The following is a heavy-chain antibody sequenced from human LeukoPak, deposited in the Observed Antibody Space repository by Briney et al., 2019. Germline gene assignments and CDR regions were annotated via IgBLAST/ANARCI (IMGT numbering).Heavy chain of an antibody. D-gene: IGHD6-19*01. Sequence: GGSLSLSCAASGFTFSIYWMTWVRQAPGKGLEWVANIKQDGSEKYYVDSVKGRFTISRDNAKNSLYLQMNSLRVEDTAVYYCARYGQWLVPGSFDIWGQGTMVTVSS. J-gene: IGHJ3*02. CDR2: IKQDGSEK. CDR3: ARYGQWLVPGSFDI. CDR1: GFTFSIYW. V-gene: IGHV3-7*01.